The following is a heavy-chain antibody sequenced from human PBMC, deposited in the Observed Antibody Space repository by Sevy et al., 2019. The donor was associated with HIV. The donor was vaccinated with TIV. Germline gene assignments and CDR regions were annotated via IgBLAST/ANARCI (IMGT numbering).Heavy chain of an antibody. CDR3: ARDQEFCSTTTCCSGLDY. V-gene: IGHV1-2*02. J-gene: IGHJ4*01. CDR2: INPNSDVT. Sequence: ASVKVSCETSGYRFTDYYIHWVRQAPGQGLEWMGWINPNSDVTKSAKKFQDRVIMTKDTSISTVYMELRGLTFDDSAVYYCARDQEFCSTTTCCSGLDYWGHGSLVTVSS. CDR1: GYRFTDYY. D-gene: IGHD2-15*01.